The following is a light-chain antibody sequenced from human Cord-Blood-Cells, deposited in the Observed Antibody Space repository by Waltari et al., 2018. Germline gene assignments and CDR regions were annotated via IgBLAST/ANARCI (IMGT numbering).Light chain of an antibody. Sequence: QSALTQPASVSGSPGQSITISCTGTSSDVGGSNYVPWYQQHPGKAPKLMIYAVSNRPSGVSNRFSGSKSSNTASLTISGLQAEDEADYYCSSYTSSSNWVFGGGTKLTVL. CDR1: SSDVGGSNY. J-gene: IGLJ3*02. CDR3: SSYTSSSNWV. CDR2: AVS. V-gene: IGLV2-14*01.